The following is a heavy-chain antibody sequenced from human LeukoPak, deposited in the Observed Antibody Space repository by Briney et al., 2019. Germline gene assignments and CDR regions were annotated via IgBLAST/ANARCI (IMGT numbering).Heavy chain of an antibody. CDR3: ARDPYYYDSSGYPKIDY. D-gene: IGHD3-22*01. Sequence: ASVKVSCKASGYTFTSYGINWVRQAPGQGREWRGWISAYNGNTNYAQKLQGRVTMTTDTSTSTAYLKLRSPRSDDTAVYYCARDPYYYDSSGYPKIDYWGQGTLVTVSS. CDR1: GYTFTSYG. J-gene: IGHJ4*02. V-gene: IGHV1-18*01. CDR2: ISAYNGNT.